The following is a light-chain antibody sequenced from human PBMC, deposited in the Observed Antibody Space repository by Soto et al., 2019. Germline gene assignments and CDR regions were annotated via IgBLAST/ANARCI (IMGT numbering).Light chain of an antibody. V-gene: IGKV1D-12*01. CDR2: GAT. CDR1: QGIGTW. CDR3: QQTNSFPVT. Sequence: DVPVTQSPSFVSASVGDRVSITCRASQGIGTWLAWYQQKPGKAPNLLIYGATNLQSGVPARFSGSGLGTHFTLTIFSLQPEDFATYYCQQTNSFPVTFGQGTRLE. J-gene: IGKJ5*01.